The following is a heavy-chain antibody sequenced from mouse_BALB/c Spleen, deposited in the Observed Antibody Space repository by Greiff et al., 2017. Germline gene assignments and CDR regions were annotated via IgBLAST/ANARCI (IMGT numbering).Heavy chain of an antibody. D-gene: IGHD4-1*01. CDR1: GYTFTSYW. CDR3: ARQLTGTGAMDY. Sequence: QVQLQQSGAELVKPGASVKLSCKASGYTFTSYWMHWVKQRPGQGLEWIGEINPSNGRTNYNEKFKSKATLTVDKSSSTAYMQLSSLTSEDSAVYYCARQLTGTGAMDYWGQGTTLTVSS. J-gene: IGHJ2*01. CDR2: INPSNGRT. V-gene: IGHV1S81*02.